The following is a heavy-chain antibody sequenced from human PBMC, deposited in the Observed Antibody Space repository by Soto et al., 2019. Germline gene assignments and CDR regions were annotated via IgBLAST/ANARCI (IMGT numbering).Heavy chain of an antibody. J-gene: IGHJ3*02. CDR1: GGSISSSY. V-gene: IGHV4-59*01. CDR3: ARVTPLYYYDSSGSQGAFDI. CDR2: IYYSGST. D-gene: IGHD3-22*01. Sequence: SETLSLTCTVSGGSISSSYWSWIRQPPGKGLEWIGYIYYSGSTNYNPSLKSRVTISVDTSKNQFSLKLSSVTAADTAVYYCARVTPLYYYDSSGSQGAFDIWGQGTMVTVS.